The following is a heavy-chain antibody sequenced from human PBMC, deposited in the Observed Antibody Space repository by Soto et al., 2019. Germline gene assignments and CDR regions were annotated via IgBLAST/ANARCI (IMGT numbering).Heavy chain of an antibody. D-gene: IGHD6-19*01. CDR1: GFTFIRYS. V-gene: IGHV3-48*01. Sequence: PGGSLRLSCAASGFTFIRYSMNWVLQAPWKGLEWVSYINDDSDSIYYADSVKGRFTISRDNAKNSLYLQMDSLRTEDTAVYYCARDIVAGSGWYTYDYWGQGTLVTVSS. CDR3: ARDIVAGSGWYTYDY. CDR2: INDDSDSI. J-gene: IGHJ4*02.